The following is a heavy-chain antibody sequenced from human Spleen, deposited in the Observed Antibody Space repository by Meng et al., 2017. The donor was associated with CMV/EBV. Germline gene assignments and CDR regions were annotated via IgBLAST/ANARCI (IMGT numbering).Heavy chain of an antibody. D-gene: IGHD2-2*01. J-gene: IGHJ5*02. Sequence: GGSLRLSCTASGFSFSHYSMHWVRQAPGKGLEWVTFIRFDGSNTYYADSVKGRFTIFRDNSKNTLYLQMNSLRAEDTAVYYCATGGVVVPTARDRFDPWGQGTLVTVSS. V-gene: IGHV3-30*02. CDR3: ATGGVVVPTARDRFDP. CDR1: GFSFSHYS. CDR2: IRFDGSNT.